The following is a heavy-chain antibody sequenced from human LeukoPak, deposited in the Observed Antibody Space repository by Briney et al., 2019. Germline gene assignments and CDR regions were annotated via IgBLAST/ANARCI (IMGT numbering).Heavy chain of an antibody. Sequence: PGRSLRLSCAASGFTFSSYAMHWVRQAPGKGLEWVAFIQYDGSNKYYADSVKGRFTISRDNSKNTLYLQMNSLRAEDTAVYYCASAGMVKREGYFQHWGQGTLVTVSS. CDR3: ASAGMVKREGYFQH. D-gene: IGHD5-18*01. CDR1: GFTFSSYA. V-gene: IGHV3-30*04. J-gene: IGHJ1*01. CDR2: IQYDGSNK.